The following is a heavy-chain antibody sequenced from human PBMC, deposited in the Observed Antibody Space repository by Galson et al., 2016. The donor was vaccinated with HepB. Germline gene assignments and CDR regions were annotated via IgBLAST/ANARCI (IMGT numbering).Heavy chain of an antibody. Sequence: SLRLSCAASGFTFSNYAMSWVRQAPGKGLEWISGLVGRDDRTYNADSVKGRFTITRDNSKNTLYLQMNSLRAEDTAIYYCARDPVMAHDGSLYYYMDVWGKGTTVTVSS. CDR3: ARDPVMAHDGSLYYYMDV. V-gene: IGHV3-23*01. CDR1: GFTFSNYA. J-gene: IGHJ6*03. CDR2: LVGRDDRT. D-gene: IGHD3-22*01.